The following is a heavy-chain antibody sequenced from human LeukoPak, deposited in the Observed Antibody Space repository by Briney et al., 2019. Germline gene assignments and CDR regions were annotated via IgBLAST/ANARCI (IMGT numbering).Heavy chain of an antibody. Sequence: GASVKVSCKAYGYTFITYGITWVRQAPGQGREWMGRISVYNGKTSFAQKFQGRGIMTTDTSTSTAYMELRSLRSDDTAVYYCARGGQSYGYAFWGQGTLVTVSS. CDR3: ARGGQSYGYAF. D-gene: IGHD3-16*01. V-gene: IGHV1-18*01. CDR1: GYTFITYG. J-gene: IGHJ4*02. CDR2: ISVYNGKT.